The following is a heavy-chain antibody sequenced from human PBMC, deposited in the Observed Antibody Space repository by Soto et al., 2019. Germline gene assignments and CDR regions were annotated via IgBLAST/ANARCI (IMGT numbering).Heavy chain of an antibody. J-gene: IGHJ5*02. CDR2: IIPIFCTA. CDR1: GGTFSSYA. V-gene: IGHV1-69*13. Sequence: SVKVSCKASGGTFSSYAISWVRQAPGQGLEWMGGIIPIFCTANYAQKFQGRVTITADESTSTAYMELSSLRSEDTAVYYCARDGSGSYPTPLNWFDPWGQGTLVTVSS. D-gene: IGHD1-26*01. CDR3: ARDGSGSYPTPLNWFDP.